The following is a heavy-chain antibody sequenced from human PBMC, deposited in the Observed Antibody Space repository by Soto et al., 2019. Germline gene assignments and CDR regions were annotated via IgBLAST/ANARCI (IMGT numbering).Heavy chain of an antibody. V-gene: IGHV3-23*01. J-gene: IGHJ5*02. CDR1: GLTFNTYA. Sequence: PGRPLIVPSDASGLTFNTYAMPRIRQIPGMGLEWVSTTSIGGNTDFAESVRGRFSVSRDNSKNTLYLQMTNLRAEDAAIYFCAKVLRPGLVVPTNSGFGPWGQGTRGTGSS. D-gene: IGHD1-26*01. CDR3: AKVLRPGLVVPTNSGFGP. CDR2: TSIGGNT.